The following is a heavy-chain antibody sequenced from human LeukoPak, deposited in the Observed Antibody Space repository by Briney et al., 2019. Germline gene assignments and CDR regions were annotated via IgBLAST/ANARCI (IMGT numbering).Heavy chain of an antibody. CDR1: GFTFSSYA. J-gene: IGHJ4*02. V-gene: IGHV3-23*01. CDR3: ATAPRFLEWLSPFDY. CDR2: ISGSGGST. D-gene: IGHD3-3*01. Sequence: GGSLRLSCAASGFTFSSYAMSWVRQAPGKGLEWVSAISGSGGSTYYADSVKGRFTTSRDNSKNTLYLQMNSLRAEDTAVYYCATAPRFLEWLSPFDYWGQGTLVTVSS.